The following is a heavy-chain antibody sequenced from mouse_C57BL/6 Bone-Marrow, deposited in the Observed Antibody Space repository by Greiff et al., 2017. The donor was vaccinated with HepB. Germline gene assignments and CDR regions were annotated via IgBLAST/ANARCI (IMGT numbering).Heavy chain of an antibody. D-gene: IGHD1-1*01. J-gene: IGHJ2*01. V-gene: IGHV1-82*01. CDR3: ASTGLYYGSSPYY. CDR2: IYPGDGDT. CDR1: GYAFSSSW. Sequence: QVQLKESGPELVKPGASVKISCKASGYAFSSSWMNWLKQRPGKGLEWIGRIYPGDGDTNYNGKFKGKATLTADKSSSTAYMQLSSLTSEDSAVYFCASTGLYYGSSPYYWGQGTTLTVSS.